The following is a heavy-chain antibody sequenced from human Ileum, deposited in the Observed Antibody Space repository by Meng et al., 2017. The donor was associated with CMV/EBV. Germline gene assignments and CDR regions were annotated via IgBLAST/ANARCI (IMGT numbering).Heavy chain of an antibody. CDR2: INPNSGGT. CDR1: GYTFTGYY. V-gene: IGHV1-2*06. CDR3: AGEQCSRSSLRVSRYYYYGMDV. J-gene: IGHJ6*02. Sequence: ASVKVSCKASGYTFTGYYMHWVRQAPGQGLEWMGRINPNSGGTNYAQNFQGRITMTRDTSISTAYMELSRLRSDDTTVYYCAGEQCSRSSLRVSRYYYYGMDVWGQGNTVNGAS. D-gene: IGHD6-6*01.